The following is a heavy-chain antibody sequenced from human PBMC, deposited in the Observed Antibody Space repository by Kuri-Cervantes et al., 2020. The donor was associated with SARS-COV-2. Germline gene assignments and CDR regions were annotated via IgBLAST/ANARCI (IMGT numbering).Heavy chain of an antibody. J-gene: IGHJ4*02. Sequence: ASVKVSCKASGYSFNNYDINWVRQAPGLGLEWMGWMNPDSGNTDSTEKFQGRVALTRNTSISTAYMELRSLRSDDTAVYYCARGLLAAAGKVPFDYWGQGTLVTVSS. V-gene: IGHV1-8*02. CDR1: GYSFNNYD. CDR3: ARGLLAAAGKVPFDY. D-gene: IGHD6-13*01. CDR2: MNPDSGNT.